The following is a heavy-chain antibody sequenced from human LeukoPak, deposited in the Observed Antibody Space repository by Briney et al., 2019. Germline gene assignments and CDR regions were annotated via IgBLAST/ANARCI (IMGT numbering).Heavy chain of an antibody. V-gene: IGHV3-23*01. CDR3: AKFGDCSGGSCYGEYFDY. CDR2: ISGSGGST. J-gene: IGHJ4*02. D-gene: IGHD2-15*01. CDR1: GFTFSNFA. Sequence: PGGSLRLSCAASGFTFSNFAMSWVRQAPGKGLEWVSGISGSGGSTYYSDSVKGRFTISRDNSKNTLYLQMNSLRAEDTAVYYCAKFGDCSGGSCYGEYFDYWGQGTLVTVSS.